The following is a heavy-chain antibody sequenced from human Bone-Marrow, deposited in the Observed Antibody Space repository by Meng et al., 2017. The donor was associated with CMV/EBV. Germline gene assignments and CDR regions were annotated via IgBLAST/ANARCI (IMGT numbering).Heavy chain of an antibody. CDR2: ISAYNGNT. D-gene: IGHD1-26*01. CDR3: ARDLSGSYYPYYFDY. Sequence: ASVKVSCKASGYTFTSYDINWVRQATGQGLEWMGWISAYNGNTNYAQKLQGRVTMTTDTSTSTAYMELRSLRSDDTAVYYCARDLSGSYYPYYFDYWGQGTLVTVSS. V-gene: IGHV1-18*01. J-gene: IGHJ4*02. CDR1: GYTFTSYD.